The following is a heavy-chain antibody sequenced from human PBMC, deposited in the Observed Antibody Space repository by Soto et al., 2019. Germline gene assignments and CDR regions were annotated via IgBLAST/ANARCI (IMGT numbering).Heavy chain of an antibody. CDR1: GFTVSSNY. CDR2: IYSGGST. D-gene: IGHD5-18*01. J-gene: IGHJ6*02. Sequence: PGGSLRLSCAASGFTVSSNYMSWVRQAPGKGLEWVSVIYSGGSTYYADSVKGRFTISRDNSKNTLYLQMNSLRAEDTAVYYCARPLRGYSYGKPVPTAGMDVWGQGTTVTVSS. V-gene: IGHV3-53*01. CDR3: ARPLRGYSYGKPVPTAGMDV.